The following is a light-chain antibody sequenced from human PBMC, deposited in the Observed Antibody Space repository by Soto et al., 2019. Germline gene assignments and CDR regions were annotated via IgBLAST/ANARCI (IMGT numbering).Light chain of an antibody. CDR3: QQYKSYTT. V-gene: IGKV1-5*03. Sequence: DIQMTQSPSTLSASVGDRVTITCRASQSISSWLAWYQQKPGKAPKLLIYKAYSLESGVPSMFSGSGSGTEFTLTISSLQTDDFATYYCQQYKSYTTFGQGTKVEIK. CDR2: KAY. J-gene: IGKJ1*01. CDR1: QSISSW.